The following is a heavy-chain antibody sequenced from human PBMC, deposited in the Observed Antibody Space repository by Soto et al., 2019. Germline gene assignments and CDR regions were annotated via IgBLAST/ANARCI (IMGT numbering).Heavy chain of an antibody. V-gene: IGHV4-34*12. CDR1: GGCFRGYY. CDR2: IIHTGST. J-gene: IGHJ4*03. D-gene: IGHD3-3*02. Sequence: LSLTFAVYGGCFRGYYWTWIRQPPGKGLEWIGEIIHTGSTNYNPSLESRVTISVDTSEKQFSLKLSSVTAADTAVYHCARARIPFSGALDIWGQGTVVTVSS. CDR3: ARARIPFSGALDI.